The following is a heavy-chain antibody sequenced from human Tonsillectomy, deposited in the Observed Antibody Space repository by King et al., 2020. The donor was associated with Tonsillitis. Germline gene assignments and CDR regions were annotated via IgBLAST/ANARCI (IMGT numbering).Heavy chain of an antibody. D-gene: IGHD3-10*01. CDR3: AWISPNYYGSGSYYNTDGYYFDY. J-gene: IGHJ4*02. Sequence: VTLKESGPALVKPTQTLTLTCTFSGFSLSTSGMCVSWIRQPPGKALEWLALIDWDDDKYYSTSLKTRLTISKDTSKNQVVLTMTNMDPVDTATYYCAWISPNYYGSGSYYNTDGYYFDYWGQGTLVTVSS. CDR1: GFSLSTSGMC. CDR2: IDWDDDK. V-gene: IGHV2-70*01.